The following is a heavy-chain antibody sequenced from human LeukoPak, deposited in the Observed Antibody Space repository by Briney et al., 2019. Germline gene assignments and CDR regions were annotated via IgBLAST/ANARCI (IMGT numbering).Heavy chain of an antibody. Sequence: PSETLSLTCDVSGVSINTCCYYWTWIRQPPGKGMEWIGYKYYSGSTRYNSSLRSRLTISLDSSKNQFSLRLTSVTAADTAVYYCARGRSYGFDFDSWGPGTLVIVSS. V-gene: IGHV4-61*01. J-gene: IGHJ4*02. D-gene: IGHD5-18*01. CDR1: GVSINTCCYY. CDR3: ARGRSYGFDFDS. CDR2: KYYSGST.